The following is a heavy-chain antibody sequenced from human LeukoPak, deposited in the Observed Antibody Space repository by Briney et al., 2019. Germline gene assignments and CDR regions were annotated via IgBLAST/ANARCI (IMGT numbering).Heavy chain of an antibody. D-gene: IGHD5/OR15-5a*01. Sequence: SETLSLTCSVSDDSISRRGHYWSWLRQRPGMGLEWMGYIYYNGRSGNTYYNLALKSRVTMSIDTGEKHFSLRLTSVTAAHTAVYYCANSLPTVSTRNYFDYWGQGTLVIVSS. CDR2: IYYNGRSGNT. CDR3: ANSLPTVSTRNYFDY. V-gene: IGHV4-31*03. J-gene: IGHJ4*02. CDR1: DDSISRRGHY.